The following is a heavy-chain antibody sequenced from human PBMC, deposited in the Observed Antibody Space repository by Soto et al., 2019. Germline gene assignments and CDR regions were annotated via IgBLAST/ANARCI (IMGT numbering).Heavy chain of an antibody. CDR2: ISNDGRNK. CDR3: ARGGYYTFWNGSIGNY. D-gene: IGHD3-3*01. V-gene: IGHV3-30*14. Sequence: GGSLRLSCAASQFTFSSFTMHWVRQAPGKGLEWVAVISNDGRNKFYADSVKGRFTISRDNSKNTLFLQMNSLTSEDTAVYYCARGGYYTFWNGSIGNYWGQGTLVTVSS. J-gene: IGHJ4*02. CDR1: QFTFSSFT.